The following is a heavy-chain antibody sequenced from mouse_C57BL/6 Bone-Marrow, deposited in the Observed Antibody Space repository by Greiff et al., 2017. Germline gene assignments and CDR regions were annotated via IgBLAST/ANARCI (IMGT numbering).Heavy chain of an antibody. J-gene: IGHJ1*03. CDR3: ARFIWYFDV. CDR2: IWSGGST. D-gene: IGHD1-1*01. CDR1: GFSLTSYG. Sequence: VQGVESGPGLVQPSQSLSITCTVSGFSLTSYGVHWVRQSPGKGLEWLGVIWSGGSTDYNAAFISRLSISKDNSKSQVFFKMNSLQADDTAIYYCARFIWYFDVWGTGTTVTVSS. V-gene: IGHV2-2*01.